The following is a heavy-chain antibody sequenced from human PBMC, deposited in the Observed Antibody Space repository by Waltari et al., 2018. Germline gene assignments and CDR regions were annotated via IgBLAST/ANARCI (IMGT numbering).Heavy chain of an antibody. J-gene: IGHJ6*03. CDR3: ASRAVAGTAGPYYYYYMDV. Sequence: QLQLQESGPGLVKPSETLSLTCTVSGGSISSSSYYWGWIRQPPGKGLEWIGSIYYSGCTYYTPSLTSRVPISLDTSKIQFSLKLSSVTAADTAVYYCASRAVAGTAGPYYYYYMDVWGKGTTVTVSS. CDR2: IYYSGCT. V-gene: IGHV4-39*01. D-gene: IGHD6-19*01. CDR1: GGSISSSSYY.